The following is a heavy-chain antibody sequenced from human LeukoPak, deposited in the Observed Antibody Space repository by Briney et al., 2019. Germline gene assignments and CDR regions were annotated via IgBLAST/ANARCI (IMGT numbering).Heavy chain of an antibody. CDR3: ARVNRGFEYYDILTGYLDY. CDR1: GGTFSSYG. V-gene: IGHV1-18*01. Sequence: ASVKVSCKASGGTFSSYGISWVRQAPGQGLEWMGWISAYNGNTNYAQKLQGRVTMTTDTSTSTAYMELRSLRSDDTAVYYCARVNRGFEYYDILTGYLDYWGQGTLVTVSS. J-gene: IGHJ4*02. D-gene: IGHD3-9*01. CDR2: ISAYNGNT.